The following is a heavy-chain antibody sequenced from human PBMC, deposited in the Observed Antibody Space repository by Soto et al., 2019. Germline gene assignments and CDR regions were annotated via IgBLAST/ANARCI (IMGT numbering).Heavy chain of an antibody. D-gene: IGHD2-8*02. J-gene: IGHJ6*02. CDR1: DHTFTYYG. V-gene: IGHV1-18*01. CDR2: ISGYNGNT. CDR3: AATGGHYFGLDV. Sequence: QVQLLQSGGEVKKPGASVKVSCNSSDHTFTYYGINWVRRAPGQGLEWMGWISGYNGNTKYAQKFQDRVTMTADTSTRTAYMEMRSLSSEDTVVYFCAATGGHYFGLDVWGQGTTVTVSS.